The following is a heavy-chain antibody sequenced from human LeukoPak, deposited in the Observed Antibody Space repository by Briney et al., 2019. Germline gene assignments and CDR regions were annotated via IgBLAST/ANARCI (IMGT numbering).Heavy chain of an antibody. CDR3: ARSNIVVVPAALFDY. CDR2: IYYSGST. Sequence: SETLSLTCTVSGGSISSGDYYWSWIRQPPGKGLEWIGYIYYSGSTYYNPSLKSRVTISVDTSKNQFSLKLSSVTAADTAVYYCARSNIVVVPAALFDYWGQGTLATVSS. J-gene: IGHJ4*02. V-gene: IGHV4-30-4*08. D-gene: IGHD2-2*01. CDR1: GGSISSGDYY.